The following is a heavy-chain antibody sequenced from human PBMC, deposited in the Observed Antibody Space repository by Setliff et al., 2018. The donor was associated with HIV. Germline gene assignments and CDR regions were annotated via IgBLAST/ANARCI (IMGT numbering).Heavy chain of an antibody. Sequence: GGSLRLSCAASGFSFSSYAMGWVRQAPGKGLESVSAISGSGGSTYYADFVKGRFTISRDNFKNTLYLQMNSLRAEDTAVYYCAKDSIEASATGYYFDYWGRGTLVTVSS. CDR3: AKDSIEASATGYYFDY. CDR2: ISGSGGST. D-gene: IGHD6-6*01. CDR1: GFSFSSYA. J-gene: IGHJ4*02. V-gene: IGHV3-23*01.